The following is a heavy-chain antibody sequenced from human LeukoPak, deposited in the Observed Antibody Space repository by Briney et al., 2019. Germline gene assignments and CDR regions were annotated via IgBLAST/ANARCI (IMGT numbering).Heavy chain of an antibody. V-gene: IGHV1-2*06. CDR3: ARDPAGNTAMVGGGGY. Sequence: GASVKVSCKASGYTFTGYYMHWVRQAPGQGLEWMGRINPNSGGTNYAQKFQGRVTMTRDTSISTAYMELSRLRSGDTAVYYCARDPAGNTAMVGGGGYWGQGTLVTVSS. J-gene: IGHJ4*02. CDR1: GYTFTGYY. CDR2: INPNSGGT. D-gene: IGHD5-18*01.